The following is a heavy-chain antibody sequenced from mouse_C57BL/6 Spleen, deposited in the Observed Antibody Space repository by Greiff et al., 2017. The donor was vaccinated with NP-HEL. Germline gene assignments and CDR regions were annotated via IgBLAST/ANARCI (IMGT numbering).Heavy chain of an antibody. CDR3: ARDYGSSYGYFDV. D-gene: IGHD1-1*01. Sequence: EVKLVESGPELVKPGASVKISCKASGYSFTDYNMNWVKQSTGKSLEWIGVINPNYGTTSYNQKFKGKATLTVDKSSSTAYMQLNSLTSEDSAVYYGARDYGSSYGYFDVWGTGTTVTVSS. V-gene: IGHV1-39*01. CDR2: INPNYGTT. J-gene: IGHJ1*03. CDR1: GYSFTDYN.